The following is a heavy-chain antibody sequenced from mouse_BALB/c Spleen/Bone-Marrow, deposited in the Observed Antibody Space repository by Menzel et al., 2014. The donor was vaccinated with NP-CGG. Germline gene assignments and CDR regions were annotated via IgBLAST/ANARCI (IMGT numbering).Heavy chain of an antibody. D-gene: IGHD1-1*01. Sequence: EVKLEEPGGGLVQPGGSRKPSCAASGFTFSDYGMAWVRQAPGKGPEWVAFISNLAYSIYYADTVTGRFTISRENAKNTLYLEMSSLRSEDTAVYYCARDQVYYYGSSYGYFDVWGAGTTVTVSS. J-gene: IGHJ1*01. CDR2: ISNLAYSI. CDR1: GFTFSDYG. CDR3: ARDQVYYYGSSYGYFDV. V-gene: IGHV5-15*02.